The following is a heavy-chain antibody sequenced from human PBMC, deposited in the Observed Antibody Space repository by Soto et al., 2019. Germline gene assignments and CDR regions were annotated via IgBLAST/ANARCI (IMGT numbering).Heavy chain of an antibody. V-gene: IGHV1-3*01. Sequence: ASVKVSCKASGYTFTSYAMHWVRQAPGQRLEWMGWINAGNGNTKYSQKFQGRVTITRDTSASTAYMELSSLRSEDTAVYYCARDTNYYGRFDYWGQGTLVTVSS. J-gene: IGHJ4*02. CDR2: INAGNGNT. CDR1: GYTFTSYA. CDR3: ARDTNYYGRFDY. D-gene: IGHD3-10*01.